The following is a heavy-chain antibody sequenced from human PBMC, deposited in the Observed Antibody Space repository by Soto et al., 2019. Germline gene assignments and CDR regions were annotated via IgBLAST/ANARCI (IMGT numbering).Heavy chain of an antibody. Sequence: ASVKVSCKESGGTFSSYAIACVRQAPGQGLEWMGGIIPIFGIPNYAQKFQGRVAITADESTNTAYMELSSLRSDDTAVYYCAKAAQTRFNWNDLGNWFDPWGQGTLVTVSS. CDR2: IIPIFGIP. V-gene: IGHV1-69*13. CDR1: GGTFSSYA. J-gene: IGHJ5*02. D-gene: IGHD1-1*01. CDR3: AKAAQTRFNWNDLGNWFDP.